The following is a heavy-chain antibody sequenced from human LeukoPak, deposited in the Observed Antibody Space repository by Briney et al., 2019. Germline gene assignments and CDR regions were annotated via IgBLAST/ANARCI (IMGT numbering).Heavy chain of an antibody. V-gene: IGHV6-1*01. J-gene: IGHJ4*02. CDR2: TYYRSKWYN. CDR1: GDSVSSNSAA. Sequence: SQTLSLTCAISGDSVSSNSAAWNWIRQSPSRGLEWLGRTYYRSKWYNDYAVSVKSRITINPDTSKNQFSLKLSSVTAADTAVYYCARHRRGYSGYGPFDYWGQGTLVTVSS. D-gene: IGHD5-12*01. CDR3: ARHRRGYSGYGPFDY.